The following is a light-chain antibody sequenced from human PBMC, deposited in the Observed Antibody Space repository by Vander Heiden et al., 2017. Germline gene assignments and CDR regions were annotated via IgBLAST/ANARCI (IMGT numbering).Light chain of an antibody. J-gene: IGKJ1*01. CDR3: QQYGSSQT. Sequence: EIVLTQSPGTLSLSPGERATLSCRASQSVSNSYLAWYQQKPGQAPRVLIYGASSRAAGIPDRFSGSGSGTDFTLTISRLEPEDFAVYYCQQYGSSQTLGQGTKVEIK. CDR1: QSVSNSY. CDR2: GAS. V-gene: IGKV3-20*01.